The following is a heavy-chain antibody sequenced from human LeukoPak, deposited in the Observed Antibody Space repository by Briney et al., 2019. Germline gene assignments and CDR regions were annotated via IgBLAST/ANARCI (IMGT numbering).Heavy chain of an antibody. CDR3: ARELGMTGSPFDY. CDR2: ISYDGSNK. J-gene: IGHJ4*02. V-gene: IGHV3-30*03. Sequence: PGRSLRLSCAASGFTFSSYGMHWVRQAPGKGLEWVAVISYDGSNKYYADSVKGRFTISRDNSKNTLYLQMNSLRAEDTAVYYCARELGMTGSPFDYWGQGTLVTVSS. CDR1: GFTFSSYG. D-gene: IGHD1-26*01.